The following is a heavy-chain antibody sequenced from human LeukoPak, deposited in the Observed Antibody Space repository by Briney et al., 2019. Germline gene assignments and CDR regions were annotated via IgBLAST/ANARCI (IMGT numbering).Heavy chain of an antibody. V-gene: IGHV4-59*12. D-gene: IGHD3-3*01. J-gene: IGHJ4*02. CDR1: GGSISSYY. Sequence: SETLSLTCTVSGGSISSYYWSWIRQPPGKGLEWIGYIYYSGSTNYNPSLKSRLSISVDTSKNQFSLKLSSVTAADTAVYYCARGFRDFWSGYFDYWGQGTLVTVSS. CDR2: IYYSGST. CDR3: ARGFRDFWSGYFDY.